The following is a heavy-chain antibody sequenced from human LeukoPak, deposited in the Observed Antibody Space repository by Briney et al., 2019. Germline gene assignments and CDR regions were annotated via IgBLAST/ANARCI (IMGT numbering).Heavy chain of an antibody. CDR3: ARGAVAYGDYVSTFDY. CDR1: GYTFTSYA. CDR2: INTNTGNP. V-gene: IGHV7-4-1*02. J-gene: IGHJ4*02. Sequence: EASVKVSCKASGYTFTSYAMNWVRQAPGQGLEWMGWINTNTGNPTYAQGFTGRFVFSLDTSVSTAYLQISSLKAEDTAVYYCARGAVAYGDYVSTFDYWGQGTLVTVSS. D-gene: IGHD4-17*01.